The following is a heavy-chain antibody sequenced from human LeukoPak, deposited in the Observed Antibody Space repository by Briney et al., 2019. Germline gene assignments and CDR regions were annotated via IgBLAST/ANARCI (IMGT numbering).Heavy chain of an antibody. CDR2: IRSKAYGGTT. CDR1: GFTFSTYS. D-gene: IGHD4-17*01. CDR3: TRSIDYGDYGGSYSY. V-gene: IGHV3-49*04. Sequence: GGSLRLSCAASGFTFSTYSMSWVRQAPGKGLEWVGFIRSKAYGGTTEYAASVKGRFTISRDDSKSIAYLQMNSLKTEDTAVYYCTRSIDYGDYGGSYSYWGQGTLVTVSS. J-gene: IGHJ4*02.